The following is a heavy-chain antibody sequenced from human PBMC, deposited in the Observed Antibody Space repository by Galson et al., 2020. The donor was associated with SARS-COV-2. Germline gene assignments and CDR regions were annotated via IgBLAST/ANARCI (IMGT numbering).Heavy chain of an antibody. D-gene: IGHD3-16*02. V-gene: IGHV4-61*09. J-gene: IGHJ4*02. CDR3: ARVPGWVVAHFDY. Sequence: SETLSLTCTVSGGSISSGSSYWSWIRQPAGKGLEWIGHIYTSGSTNYNPSLKSRVTISVDTSKNQFSLKLSSVTAADTAVYYCARVPGWVVAHFDYWGQGTLVTVSS. CDR2: IYTSGST. CDR1: GGSISSGSSY.